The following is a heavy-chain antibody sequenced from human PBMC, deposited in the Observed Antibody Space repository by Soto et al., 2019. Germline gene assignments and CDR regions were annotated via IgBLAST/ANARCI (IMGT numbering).Heavy chain of an antibody. V-gene: IGHV4-4*07. CDR2: IYTSGST. J-gene: IGHJ6*02. Sequence: SETLSLTCTVSGGSISSYYWSWIRQPAGKGLEWIGRIYTSGSTNYNPSLKSRVTMSVDTSKNQFSQKLSSVTAADTAVYYCASTPIRQGYCSSNSCHKGAYYYYGMDVWGQGTTVTVSS. D-gene: IGHD2-2*01. CDR1: GGSISSYY. CDR3: ASTPIRQGYCSSNSCHKGAYYYYGMDV.